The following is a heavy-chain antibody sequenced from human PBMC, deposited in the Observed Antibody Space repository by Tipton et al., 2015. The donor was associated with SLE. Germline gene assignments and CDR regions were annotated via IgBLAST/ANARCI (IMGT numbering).Heavy chain of an antibody. J-gene: IGHJ3*02. D-gene: IGHD6-19*01. CDR2: IKQDGSEK. V-gene: IGHV3-7*05. Sequence: SLRLSCAASGFTFSSYWMSWVRQAPGKGLEWVANIKQDGSEKYYVDSVKGRFTISRDNAKNSLYLQMNSLRAEDTAVYYCARRPSIAVAGSLDAFDIWGQGTMVTVSS. CDR1: GFTFSSYW. CDR3: ARRPSIAVAGSLDAFDI.